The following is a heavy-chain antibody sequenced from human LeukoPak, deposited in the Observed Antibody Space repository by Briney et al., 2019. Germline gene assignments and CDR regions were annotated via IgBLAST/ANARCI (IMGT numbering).Heavy chain of an antibody. Sequence: GRSLRLSCAASGFTFSSYAVHWVRQAPGKGLEWVAVISYDGSDKYYADSVKGRFTISRDNSQNTLYLQMNSLRAEDTAVYYCARGSSSWLPYFDYCGQGTLVTVSS. CDR2: ISYDGSDK. J-gene: IGHJ4*02. D-gene: IGHD6-13*01. V-gene: IGHV3-30*04. CDR1: GFTFSSYA. CDR3: ARGSSSWLPYFDY.